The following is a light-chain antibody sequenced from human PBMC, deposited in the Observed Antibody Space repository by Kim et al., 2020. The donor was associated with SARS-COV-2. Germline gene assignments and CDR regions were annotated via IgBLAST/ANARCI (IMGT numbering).Light chain of an antibody. Sequence: SSSVRDRVTITCQTSHGISGYLAWFQQRPGKAPELLIYAASTLQRGVPSRFSGSGSGTEFTLTIGSLQPEDFATYYCQQLNSYPPTFGQGTKLEI. CDR1: HGISGY. V-gene: IGKV1-9*01. CDR2: AAS. CDR3: QQLNSYPPT. J-gene: IGKJ2*01.